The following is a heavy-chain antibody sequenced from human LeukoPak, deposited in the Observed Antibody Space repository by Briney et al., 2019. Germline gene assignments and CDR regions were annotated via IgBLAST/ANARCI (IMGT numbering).Heavy chain of an antibody. J-gene: IGHJ4*02. CDR1: GFTFSSYG. D-gene: IGHD1-26*01. CDR3: AKGSGGSYYGYFDY. Sequence: GRSLRLSCAASGFTFSSYGMHWVRQAPGKGLEWVAVVSHDGTNEFSADSVKGRFTISRDNSKDTLYLQMNCLRAEDTAVYYCAKGSGGSYYGYFDYWGQGTLVTVPS. CDR2: VSHDGTNE. V-gene: IGHV3-30*18.